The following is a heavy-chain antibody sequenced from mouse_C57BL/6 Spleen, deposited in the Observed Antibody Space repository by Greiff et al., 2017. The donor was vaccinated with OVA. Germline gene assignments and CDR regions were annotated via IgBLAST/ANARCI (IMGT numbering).Heavy chain of an antibody. V-gene: IGHV1-55*01. CDR2: IYPGSGST. J-gene: IGHJ3*01. CDR1: GYTFTSYW. D-gene: IGHD4-1*01. CDR3: ARPGTLGREGFAY. Sequence: QVQLQQPGAELVKPGASVKMSCKASGYTFTSYWITWVKQRPGQGLEWIGDIYPGSGSTNSNEKFKSKATLTVDTSSSTAYMQLSSLTSEDSAVYYCARPGTLGREGFAYWGQGTLVTVSA.